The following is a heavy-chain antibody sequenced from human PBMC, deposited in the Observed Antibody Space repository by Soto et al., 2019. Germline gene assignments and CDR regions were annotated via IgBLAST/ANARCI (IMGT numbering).Heavy chain of an antibody. CDR2: IYPGDSDT. J-gene: IGHJ3*02. V-gene: IGHV5-51*01. D-gene: IGHD1-7*01. Sequence: GESRKISCKGSGYSVTLYWIGCVGQLPGKGLEWMGIIYPGDSDTRYSPSFQGQVTISADKSISTAYLQWSSLKASDTAMYYCASPLTGITGTTDPYAFDIWGQGTMVTVSS. CDR3: ASPLTGITGTTDPYAFDI. CDR1: GYSVTLYW.